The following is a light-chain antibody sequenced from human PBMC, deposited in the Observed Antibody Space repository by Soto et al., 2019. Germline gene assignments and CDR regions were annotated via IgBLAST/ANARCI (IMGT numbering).Light chain of an antibody. Sequence: DIQVTQSPSSLSASVGDRVTITCRASQYISGYLNWYQQTPGKAPKLLIYAASTLVSGTPSRFSGGGSGTEYTFTISSLQHEDFATYYCQQSYSNTWTFGQGTRVEIK. CDR3: QQSYSNTWT. CDR1: QYISGY. V-gene: IGKV1-39*01. J-gene: IGKJ1*01. CDR2: AAS.